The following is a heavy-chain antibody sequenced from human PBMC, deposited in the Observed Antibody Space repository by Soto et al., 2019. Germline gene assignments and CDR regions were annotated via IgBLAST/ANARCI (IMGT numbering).Heavy chain of an antibody. D-gene: IGHD2-2*01. J-gene: IGHJ5*02. CDR2: IYYSGST. Sequence: TLSLTCTVAGGSISSGDYYWSWIRQHPGKGLEWIGYIYYSGSTYYNPSLKSRLTISIDTSKNQFSLKLSSVTAADTAVYYCAREKHCSSTRCSWFDPWGQGTLVTVSS. CDR1: GGSISSGDYY. CDR3: AREKHCSSTRCSWFDP. V-gene: IGHV4-31*03.